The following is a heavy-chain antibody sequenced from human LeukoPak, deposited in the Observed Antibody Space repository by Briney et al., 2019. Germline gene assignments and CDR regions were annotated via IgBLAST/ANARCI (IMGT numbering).Heavy chain of an antibody. Sequence: SETLSLTCTVSDGSISSHYWSWIRQPPGKGLEWIGYIYYSGSTNYNPSLKSRVTISVDTSKNQFSLKLSSVTAADTAVYYCASANYDFWSGDNNWFDPWAREPWSPSPQ. CDR1: DGSISSHY. CDR3: ASANYDFWSGDNNWFDP. J-gene: IGHJ5*02. V-gene: IGHV4-59*11. D-gene: IGHD3-3*01. CDR2: IYYSGST.